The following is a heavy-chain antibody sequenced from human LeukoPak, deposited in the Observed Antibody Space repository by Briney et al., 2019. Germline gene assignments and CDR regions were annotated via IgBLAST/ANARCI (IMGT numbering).Heavy chain of an antibody. V-gene: IGHV3-30*04. D-gene: IGHD3-22*01. CDR1: GFTFSSYA. J-gene: IGHJ4*02. CDR3: ARDPVTYYYDSSGYSGGYFDY. Sequence: GRSLRLSCAASGFTFSSYAIHWVRQAPGKGLEWVAVISYDGSNKYYADSVKGRFTISRDNSKNTLYLQMNSLRAEDTAVYYCARDPVTYYYDSSGYSGGYFDYWGQGTLVTVSS. CDR2: ISYDGSNK.